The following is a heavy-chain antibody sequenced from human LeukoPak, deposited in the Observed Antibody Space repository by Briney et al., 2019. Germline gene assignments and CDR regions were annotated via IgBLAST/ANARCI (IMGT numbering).Heavy chain of an antibody. D-gene: IGHD3-10*01. CDR2: IYFSGST. Sequence: SETLSLTCTVSGGSVSTYNWAWIRQPAGKGLEWIGCIYFSGSTNYNPSLESRVVVSVDTSKNQVSLKLSSVTAADTAIYYCGRQRDDSGSTCDYWGQGTLVTVSS. J-gene: IGHJ4*02. V-gene: IGHV4-4*07. CDR3: GRQRDDSGSTCDY. CDR1: GGSVSTYN.